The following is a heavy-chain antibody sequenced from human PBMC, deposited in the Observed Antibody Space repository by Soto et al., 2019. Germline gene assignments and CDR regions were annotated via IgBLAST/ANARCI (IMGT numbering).Heavy chain of an antibody. J-gene: IGHJ6*02. Sequence: GASVKVSCKASGYTFTSYGISWVRQAPGQGLEWMGWISAYNGNTNYAQKLQGRVTMTTDTSTSTAYMDLRSLRSDDTAVYYCARALFSYYDYVWGSPTRAGYYGMDVWGQGTTVTVSS. CDR1: GYTFTSYG. CDR3: ARALFSYYDYVWGSPTRAGYYGMDV. D-gene: IGHD3-16*01. V-gene: IGHV1-18*01. CDR2: ISAYNGNT.